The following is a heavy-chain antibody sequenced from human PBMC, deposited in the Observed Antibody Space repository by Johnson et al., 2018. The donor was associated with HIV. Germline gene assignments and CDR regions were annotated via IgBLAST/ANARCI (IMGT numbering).Heavy chain of an antibody. CDR3: ARDWDEYGAFDI. Sequence: EVHLVESGGGVVRPGGSLKLSCAASGFTFEDHDMSWVRQIPGKGLEWVSGINWNGGSTGYVDSVKGRFNISRDNAKNTLYLQMNGLRAVDTAVYYCARDWDEYGAFDIWGQGTMVTVSS. CDR1: GFTFEDHD. J-gene: IGHJ3*02. CDR2: INWNGGST. D-gene: IGHD4-17*01. V-gene: IGHV3-20*04.